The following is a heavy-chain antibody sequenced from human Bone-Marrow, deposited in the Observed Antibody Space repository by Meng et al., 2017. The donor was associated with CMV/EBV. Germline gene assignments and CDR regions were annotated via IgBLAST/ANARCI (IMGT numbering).Heavy chain of an antibody. CDR2: ISYDGSNK. J-gene: IGHJ4*02. V-gene: IGHV3-30*04. CDR1: GFTFSGSA. Sequence: GESLKISCAASGFTFSGSAMHWVRQAPGKGLEWVAVISYDGSNKYYADSVKGRFTISRDNSKNTLYLQMNSLRAEDTAVYYCAKVNYWGQGTLVTVSS. CDR3: AKVNY.